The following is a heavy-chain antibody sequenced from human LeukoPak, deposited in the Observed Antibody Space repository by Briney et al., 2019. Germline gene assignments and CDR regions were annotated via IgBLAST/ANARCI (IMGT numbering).Heavy chain of an antibody. CDR1: GFTLSSYS. J-gene: IGHJ6*03. V-gene: IGHV3-21*01. CDR3: ARGYLGGYYYYYMDV. D-gene: IGHD2-15*01. CDR2: ISSSSSYI. Sequence: GGSLRLSCAASGFTLSSYSMNWVRQAPGKGLEWVSSISSSSSYIYYADSVKGRFTISRDNAKNSLYLQMNSLRAEDTAVYYCARGYLGGYYYYYMDVWGKGTTVTISS.